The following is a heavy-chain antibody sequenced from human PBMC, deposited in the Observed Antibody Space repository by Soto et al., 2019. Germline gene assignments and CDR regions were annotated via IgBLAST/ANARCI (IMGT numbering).Heavy chain of an antibody. Sequence: QVQLQQWGAGLLKPSETLSLTCAVYGGSFSGYYWSWIRQPPGKGLEWIGEINHSGSTNYNPSLKSRVTLSVDTSTNQFSLKLSSVTAADTAVYYCARVIWQGLVRGWFDPWGQGTLVTVSS. CDR1: GGSFSGYY. D-gene: IGHD6-19*01. J-gene: IGHJ5*02. CDR2: INHSGST. V-gene: IGHV4-34*01. CDR3: ARVIWQGLVRGWFDP.